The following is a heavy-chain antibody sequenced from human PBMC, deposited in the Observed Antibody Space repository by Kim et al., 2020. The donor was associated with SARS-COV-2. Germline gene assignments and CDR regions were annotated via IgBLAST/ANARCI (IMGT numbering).Heavy chain of an antibody. CDR3: VRVRWGGAFDI. CDR1: GFPFSAYD. J-gene: IGHJ3*02. V-gene: IGHV3-48*02. Sequence: GGSLRLSCATYGFPFSAYDMNWVRQVPGKGLEWLSFITTSSNTIYYADSVKGRFTISRDNAKNSLYLQMNSLRDEDTAVYFCVRVRWGGAFDIWGQGTMVTVSS. CDR2: ITTSSNTI. D-gene: IGHD3-16*01.